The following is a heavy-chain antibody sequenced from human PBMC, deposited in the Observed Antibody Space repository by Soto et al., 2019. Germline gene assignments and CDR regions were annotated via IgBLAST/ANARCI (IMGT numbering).Heavy chain of an antibody. D-gene: IGHD7-27*01. Sequence: SETLSLTCTVSGGSSSSGGYYWSWISQHPGKGLEWIGHIFDSGTTYTNPSLRSQVAISLDTSKNHFSLTLSSVTAADTAVYYCARGPSGDKVHYWGQGALVTVSS. CDR1: GGSSSSGGYY. J-gene: IGHJ4*02. V-gene: IGHV4-30-4*08. CDR3: ARGPSGDKVHY. CDR2: IFDSGTT.